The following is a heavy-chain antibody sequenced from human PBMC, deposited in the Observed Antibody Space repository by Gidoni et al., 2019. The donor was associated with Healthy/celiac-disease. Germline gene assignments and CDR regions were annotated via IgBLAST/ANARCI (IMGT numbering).Heavy chain of an antibody. D-gene: IGHD3-22*01. J-gene: IGHJ4*02. CDR2: TRNKANSYTT. V-gene: IGHV3-72*01. CDR3: ARGGSYDSSGYYYSY. Sequence: EVQLLESGGGLVQPGGSLRLSCAASGFTFSDHYMDWVRQAPGKGLEWVGRTRNKANSYTTEYAASVKGRFTISRDDSKNSLYLQMNSLKTEDTAVYYCARGGSYDSSGYYYSYWGQGTLVTVSS. CDR1: GFTFSDHY.